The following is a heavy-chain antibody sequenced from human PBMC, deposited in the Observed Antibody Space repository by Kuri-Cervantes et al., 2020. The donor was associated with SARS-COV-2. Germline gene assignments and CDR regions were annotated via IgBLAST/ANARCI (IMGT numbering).Heavy chain of an antibody. CDR3: TKTGQADF. Sequence: GESLKISCAASGFTFSSFAMSWVRQAPGKGLEWVSSTIGGGGNTYYADSVKGRFTISRDNSKNTLLLLLNSLRAEDTALYYCTKTGQADFWGQGTLVTVSS. CDR1: GFTFSSFA. V-gene: IGHV3-23*01. D-gene: IGHD3-10*01. CDR2: TIGGGGNT. J-gene: IGHJ4*02.